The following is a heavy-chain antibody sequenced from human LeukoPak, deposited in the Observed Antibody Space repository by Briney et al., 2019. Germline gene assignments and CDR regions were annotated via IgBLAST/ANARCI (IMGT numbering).Heavy chain of an antibody. V-gene: IGHV4-34*01. D-gene: IGHD3-3*01. CDR3: ARAKATNYDFWSGYYQKYYFDY. CDR2: INHSGST. Sequence: SETLFLTCAVYGGSFSGYYWSWIRQPPGKGLEWIGEINHSGSTNYNPSLKSRVTISVDTSKNQFSLKLSSVTAADTAVYYCARAKATNYDFWSGYYQKYYFDYWGQGTLVTVSS. J-gene: IGHJ4*02. CDR1: GGSFSGYY.